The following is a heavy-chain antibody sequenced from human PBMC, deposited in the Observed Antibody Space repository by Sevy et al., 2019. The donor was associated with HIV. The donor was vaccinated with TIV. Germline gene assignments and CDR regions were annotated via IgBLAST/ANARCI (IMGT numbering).Heavy chain of an antibody. D-gene: IGHD2-2*01. Sequence: SETLSLTCAVYSGSFSGYYWSWIRQPPGKGLEWIGEINHSGSTNYNPSLKSRVTISVDTSKNQFSLMLSSVTAADTAVYYCARHCSSISCSHAFDIWGLGTMVTVSS. CDR3: ARHCSSISCSHAFDI. CDR1: SGSFSGYY. CDR2: INHSGST. J-gene: IGHJ3*02. V-gene: IGHV4-34*01.